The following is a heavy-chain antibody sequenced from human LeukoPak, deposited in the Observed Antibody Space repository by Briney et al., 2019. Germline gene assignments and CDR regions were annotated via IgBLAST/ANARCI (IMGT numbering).Heavy chain of an antibody. CDR2: IYYSGST. Sequence: SETLSLTCTVSGGSISSYYWSWIRRPPGKGLEWIGYIYYSGSTNYNPSLKSRVTISVDTSKNQFSLKLSSVTAADTAVYYCARYGSGSYYPDYWGQGTLVTVSS. V-gene: IGHV4-59*01. CDR3: ARYGSGSYYPDY. J-gene: IGHJ4*02. CDR1: GGSISSYY. D-gene: IGHD3-10*01.